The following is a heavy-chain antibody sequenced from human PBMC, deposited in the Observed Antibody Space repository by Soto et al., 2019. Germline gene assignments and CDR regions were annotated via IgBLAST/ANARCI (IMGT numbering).Heavy chain of an antibody. V-gene: IGHV5-51*01. D-gene: IGHD6-19*01. CDR1: GYSFTNYW. CDR3: ARHIAVAGTGWYFDL. J-gene: IGHJ2*01. Sequence: EVQLVQSGAEVKKPGESLKISCKGSGYSFTNYWIGWVRQMPGKGLEWMGLIYPGDSDTRYSPSFQGQVTISADTSISTAYLQWSSLKASDTAMYYCARHIAVAGTGWYFDLWGRGTLVTVA. CDR2: IYPGDSDT.